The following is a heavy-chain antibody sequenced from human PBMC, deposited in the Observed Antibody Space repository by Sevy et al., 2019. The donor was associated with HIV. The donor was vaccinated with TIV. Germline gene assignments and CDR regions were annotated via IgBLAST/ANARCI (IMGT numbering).Heavy chain of an antibody. D-gene: IGHD6-13*01. CDR2: ISSSSSYI. J-gene: IGHJ4*02. Sequence: GGSLRLSCAASGFTLSRYSMNWVRQAPGKGLEWVSSISSSSSYIYYADSVKGRFTISRDNAKNSLYLQMNSLRAEDTAVYYCASWAYSSSWYLINYWGQGTLVTVSS. CDR3: ASWAYSSSWYLINY. CDR1: GFTLSRYS. V-gene: IGHV3-21*01.